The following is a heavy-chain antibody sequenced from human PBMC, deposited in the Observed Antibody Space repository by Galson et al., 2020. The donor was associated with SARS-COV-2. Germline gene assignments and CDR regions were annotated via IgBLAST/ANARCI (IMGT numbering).Heavy chain of an antibody. CDR2: ISPYNSNT. D-gene: IGHD2-15*01. CDR3: ARSLSLGDCDGGSCFFY. Sequence: ASVKVSCKASGYTFTTFYITWVRQAPGQGLEWMGKISPYNSNTNYTQKLQGRVTMTTDTSTSTAYMELRSLTSDDTAVYYCARSLSLGDCDGGSCFFYWGQGTLVTVSS. J-gene: IGHJ4*02. CDR1: GYTFTTFY. V-gene: IGHV1-18*01.